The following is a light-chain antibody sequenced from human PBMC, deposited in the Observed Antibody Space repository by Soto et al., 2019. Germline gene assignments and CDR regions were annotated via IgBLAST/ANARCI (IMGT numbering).Light chain of an antibody. J-gene: IGKJ1*01. V-gene: IGKV1-39*01. Sequence: DIQMTQSPSSLSASVGDRVTITCRASQSISSYLNWYQQKPGKAPNLLIYAASSSQSGVPSRFSGSGSGTDFTLTISSLQPEDFATYYCQQSYSTPRTFGQGTKVDI. CDR3: QQSYSTPRT. CDR1: QSISSY. CDR2: AAS.